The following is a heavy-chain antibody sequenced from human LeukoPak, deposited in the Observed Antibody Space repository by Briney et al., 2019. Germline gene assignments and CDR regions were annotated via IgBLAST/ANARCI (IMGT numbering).Heavy chain of an antibody. J-gene: IGHJ6*02. CDR1: GFTFSSYW. CDR2: IKQDGSEK. CDR3: ARDFKDSGSYYYYYYGMDV. D-gene: IGHD1-26*01. V-gene: IGHV3-7*03. Sequence: PGGSLSLSCAASGFTFSSYWMSWVRQAPGKGLEWVANIKQDGSEKYYVDSVKGRFTISRDNAKNSLYLQMNSLRAEDTAVYYCARDFKDSGSYYYYYYGMDVWGQGTTVTVSS.